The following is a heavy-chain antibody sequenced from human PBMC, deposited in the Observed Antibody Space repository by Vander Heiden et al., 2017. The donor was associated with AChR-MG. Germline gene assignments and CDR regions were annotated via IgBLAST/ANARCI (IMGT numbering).Heavy chain of an antibody. CDR3: AKERKGYCTNGVCSPFDY. CDR2: ISWNSGSI. D-gene: IGHD2-8*01. Sequence: EVQLVESGGGLVQPGRSLRLSCAASGFTFDDYAMHWVRQAPGKGLEWVSGISWNSGSIGYADSVKGRFTISRDNAKNSLYLQMNSLRAEDTALYYCAKERKGYCTNGVCSPFDYWGQGTLVTVSS. J-gene: IGHJ4*02. V-gene: IGHV3-9*01. CDR1: GFTFDDYA.